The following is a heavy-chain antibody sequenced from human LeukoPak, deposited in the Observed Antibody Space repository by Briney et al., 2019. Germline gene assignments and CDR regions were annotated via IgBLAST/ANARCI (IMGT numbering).Heavy chain of an antibody. D-gene: IGHD1-26*01. CDR1: GASIASHSW. V-gene: IGHV4/OR15-8*01. CDR2: VYHSGGA. J-gene: IGHJ4*01. CDR3: AYNRSFALDN. Sequence: SETLSLTCAVSGASIASHSWWSWVRQPPGKGLEWIGEVYHSGGANCKPSLKSRVTISVDTSRNHFSLKLTSVTAADTAVYFCAYNRSFALDNWGQGTLVTVSS.